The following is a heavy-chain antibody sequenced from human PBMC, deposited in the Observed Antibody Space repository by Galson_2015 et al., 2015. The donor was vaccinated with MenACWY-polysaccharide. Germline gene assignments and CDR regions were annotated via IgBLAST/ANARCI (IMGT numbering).Heavy chain of an antibody. J-gene: IGHJ4*02. CDR3: GRVEKYSGSYYILH. V-gene: IGHV4-38-2*01. CDR1: GFTFTSYA. Sequence: LRLSCAASGFTFTSYAMSWLRQPPGKGLEWIGSIYHSGSTYYNPSLKSRVTIAVDTSKNQFSLKLSSVTAADTAVYYCGRVEKYSGSYYILHWGQGTLVTVSS. D-gene: IGHD1-26*01. CDR2: IYHSGST.